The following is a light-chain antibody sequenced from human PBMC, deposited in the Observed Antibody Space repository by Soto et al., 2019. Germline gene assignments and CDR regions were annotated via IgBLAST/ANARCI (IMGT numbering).Light chain of an antibody. CDR1: SSDVGGYNY. Sequence: QSVLTQPASVSGSPGQSITISRTGTSSDVGGYNYVSWYQQHPGKAPKVMIYDVSNRPSGVSNRFSGSKSDNTASLTISGLQAEDEADYYCSSYTISTTQVFGGGTKLTVL. CDR3: SSYTISTTQV. CDR2: DVS. V-gene: IGLV2-14*01. J-gene: IGLJ2*01.